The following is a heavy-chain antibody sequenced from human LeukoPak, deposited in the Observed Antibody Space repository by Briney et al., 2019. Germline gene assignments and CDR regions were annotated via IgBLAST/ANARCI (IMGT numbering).Heavy chain of an antibody. D-gene: IGHD6-13*01. CDR3: ARDREAVARLDI. J-gene: IGHJ3*02. CDR1: GGSVSSGSYY. Sequence: SETLPLTCTVSGGSVSSGSYYWSWIRQPPGKGLEWIGYIYYSGSTNYNPSLKSRVTISVDTSKNQFSLKLSSVTAADTAVYYCARDREAVARLDIWGQGTMVTVSS. CDR2: IYYSGST. V-gene: IGHV4-61*01.